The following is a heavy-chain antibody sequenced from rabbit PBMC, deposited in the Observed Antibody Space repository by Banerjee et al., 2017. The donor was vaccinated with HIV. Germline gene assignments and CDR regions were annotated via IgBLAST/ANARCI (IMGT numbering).Heavy chain of an antibody. CDR2: IGAGSNSA. Sequence: QSLEESGGDLVKPGASLTLTCTASGFDFSSNYWICWVRQAPGKGLEWIACIGAGSNSAYYATWAKGRFTISKTSSTTVTLQMTSLTTADTATYFCARGGDGFHYFDLWGPGTLVTVS. J-gene: IGHJ4*01. V-gene: IGHV1S40*01. CDR3: ARGGDGFHYFDL. D-gene: IGHD3-1*01. CDR1: GFDFSSNYW.